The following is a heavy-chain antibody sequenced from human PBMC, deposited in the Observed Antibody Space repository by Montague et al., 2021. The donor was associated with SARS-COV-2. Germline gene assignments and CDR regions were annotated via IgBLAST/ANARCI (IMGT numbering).Heavy chain of an antibody. CDR3: AGPLNWFDP. CDR2: INSDGSST. CDR1: GFTFSSYW. V-gene: IGHV3-74*01. Sequence: SRRLSCSASGFTFSSYWMHWVRQAPGKGLVWVSRINSDGSSTSYADSVKGRFTIPRDNAKNTLYLQMNSLRAEDTAVYYCAGPLNWFDPWGQGTLVTVSS. J-gene: IGHJ5*02.